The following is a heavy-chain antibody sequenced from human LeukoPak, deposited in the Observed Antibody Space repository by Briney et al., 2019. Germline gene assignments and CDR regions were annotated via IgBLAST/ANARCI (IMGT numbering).Heavy chain of an antibody. D-gene: IGHD3-9*01. CDR2: ISGSGGST. Sequence: GGSLRLSCAASGFTLSSYAMSWVRQAPGKGLEWVSAISGSGGSTYYADSVKGRFTISRDNSKNTLYLQMNSLRAEDTAVYYCAKDQADILTGYYIANWFDPWGQGTLATVSS. CDR3: AKDQADILTGYYIANWFDP. CDR1: GFTLSSYA. J-gene: IGHJ5*02. V-gene: IGHV3-23*01.